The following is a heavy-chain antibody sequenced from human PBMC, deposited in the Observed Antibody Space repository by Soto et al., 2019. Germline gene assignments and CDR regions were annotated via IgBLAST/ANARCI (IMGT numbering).Heavy chain of an antibody. Sequence: QVQLVESGGGVVQPGRSLRLSCAASGFTFSSYAMHWVRQAPGKGLEWVAVISYDGSNKYYADSVKGRFTISRDNSKNTLYLQMNSLRAEDTAVYYCAREVYYVSSGYYYNAAFDYWGQGTLVTVSS. J-gene: IGHJ4*02. CDR1: GFTFSSYA. V-gene: IGHV3-30-3*01. D-gene: IGHD3-22*01. CDR2: ISYDGSNK. CDR3: AREVYYVSSGYYYNAAFDY.